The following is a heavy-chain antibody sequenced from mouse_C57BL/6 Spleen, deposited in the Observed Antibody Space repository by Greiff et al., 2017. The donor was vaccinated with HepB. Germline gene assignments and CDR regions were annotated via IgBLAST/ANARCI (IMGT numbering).Heavy chain of an antibody. J-gene: IGHJ3*01. CDR1: GFNIKDYY. V-gene: IGHV14-2*01. D-gene: IGHD2-3*01. CDR3: AAYDGYGFAY. Sequence: EVQLQQSGAELVKPGASVKLSCTASGFNIKDYYMHWVKQRTEQGLEWIGRIDPEDGETKYAPKFQGKATITADTSSNTADLQLSSLTSEDTAVYYCAAYDGYGFAYWGQGTLVTVSA. CDR2: IDPEDGET.